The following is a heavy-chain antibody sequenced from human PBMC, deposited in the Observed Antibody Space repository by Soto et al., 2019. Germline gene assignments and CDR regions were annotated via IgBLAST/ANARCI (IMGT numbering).Heavy chain of an antibody. Sequence: QVHLVQSGAEVKKPGASVKVSCKASGYTLTSYGISWVRQAPGQGLQWMGWISAYNGNTNYADKFQGRITMNTDTSTSTAHMEVRSLRSDDTAVYYCARAGAFYETSGYPWSTFDIWGQGTMVTVSS. V-gene: IGHV1-18*01. CDR2: ISAYNGNT. J-gene: IGHJ3*02. D-gene: IGHD3-22*01. CDR1: GYTLTSYG. CDR3: ARAGAFYETSGYPWSTFDI.